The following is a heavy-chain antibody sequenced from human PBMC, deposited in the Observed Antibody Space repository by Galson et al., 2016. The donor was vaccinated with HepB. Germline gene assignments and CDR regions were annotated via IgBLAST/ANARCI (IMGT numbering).Heavy chain of an antibody. D-gene: IGHD6-19*01. Sequence: LSLTCTVSGGSISSYYWTWIRQPPGKGLEWIGYIDSTGSTKYNPSLKSRVTISVDTSNKQFSLKLISVTAADTALYYCARGYRSGWYGELGYWGQGTLVTVSS. J-gene: IGHJ4*02. V-gene: IGHV4-59*01. CDR3: ARGYRSGWYGELGY. CDR1: GGSISSYY. CDR2: IDSTGST.